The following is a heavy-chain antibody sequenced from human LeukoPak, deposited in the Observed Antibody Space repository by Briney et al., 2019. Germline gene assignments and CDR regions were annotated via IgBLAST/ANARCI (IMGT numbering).Heavy chain of an antibody. J-gene: IGHJ6*02. D-gene: IGHD4-11*01. V-gene: IGHV3-66*01. CDR3: ARDGGYSNYANSMDV. CDR2: IYSGGST. CDR1: GFTVSSNY. Sequence: SGGSLRLSCAASGFTVSSNYMSWVRQAPGKGLEWVSVIYSGGSTYYADSVKGRFTISRDNSKNTLYLQMNSLRAEDTAVYYCARDGGYSNYANSMDVWGQGTTVTVSS.